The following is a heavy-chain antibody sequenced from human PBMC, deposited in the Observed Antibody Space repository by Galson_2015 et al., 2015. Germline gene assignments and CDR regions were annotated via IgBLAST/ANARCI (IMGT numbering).Heavy chain of an antibody. CDR1: GGTFSSYA. V-gene: IGHV1-69*04. Sequence: SVKVSCKASGGTFSSYAISWVRQAPGQGLEWMGRIIPILGIANYAQKFQGRVTITADKSTSTAYMELSSLRSEDTAVYYCARESGLAYDSSVDFDFWGQGTLVTVSS. D-gene: IGHD3-22*01. CDR3: ARESGLAYDSSVDFDF. CDR2: IIPILGIA. J-gene: IGHJ4*02.